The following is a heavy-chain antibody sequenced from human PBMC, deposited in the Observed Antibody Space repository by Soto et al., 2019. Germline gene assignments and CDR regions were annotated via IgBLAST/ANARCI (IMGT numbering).Heavy chain of an antibody. CDR1: GFTFTSYG. Sequence: VQLVQSGGEVKKPGASVKVSCKASGFTFTSYGITWVRQAPGQGLEWMGWISAYNGDTNYAQKFQGRVTMTTDTSTSNAYMELRSLRADDTAVYYCARDSQWLVPVYDYYYGMDVWGQGTTVAVSS. J-gene: IGHJ6*02. V-gene: IGHV1-18*01. D-gene: IGHD6-19*01. CDR2: ISAYNGDT. CDR3: ARDSQWLVPVYDYYYGMDV.